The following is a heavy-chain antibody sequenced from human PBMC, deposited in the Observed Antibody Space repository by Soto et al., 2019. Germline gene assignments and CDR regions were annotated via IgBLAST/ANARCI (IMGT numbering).Heavy chain of an antibody. CDR2: ISTSGRT. J-gene: IGHJ3*02. CDR1: GGSINSDY. CDR3: PRLHIPALQGAIDI. Sequence: QVQLQESGPGLVKPSETLSLTCSVSGGSINSDYWTWIRQSAGKGLEWIGRISTSGRTTYNPSLKSRVTMSIDTTRNQFSLTFISLTAADTALYYCPRLHIPALQGAIDIWGQGTMVTVSS. V-gene: IGHV4-4*07. D-gene: IGHD6-6*01.